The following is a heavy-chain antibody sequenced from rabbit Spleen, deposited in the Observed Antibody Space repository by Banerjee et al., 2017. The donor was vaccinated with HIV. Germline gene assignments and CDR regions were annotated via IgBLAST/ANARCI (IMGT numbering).Heavy chain of an antibody. CDR1: GFDISKYG. J-gene: IGHJ4*01. CDR3: VRDLGYDDYSEKGYFNL. CDR2: IDPIFGVS. V-gene: IGHV1S8*01. D-gene: IGHD2-1*01. Sequence: QEQLTETGGGLVQPGGSLKLSCTVSGFDISKYGVTWVRQAPGKGLEWIGYIDPIFGVSYYASWVNGRFTISSHNAQNTLYLQLNSLTAADTATYFCVRDLGYDDYSEKGYFNLWGPGTLVTVS.